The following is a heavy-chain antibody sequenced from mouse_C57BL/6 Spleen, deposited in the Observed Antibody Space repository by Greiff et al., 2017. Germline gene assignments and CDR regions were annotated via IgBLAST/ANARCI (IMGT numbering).Heavy chain of an antibody. D-gene: IGHD2-4*01. CDR3: ARRDYAFAD. CDR2: VDPSGSYT. J-gene: IGHJ3*01. Sequence: QVQLQQPGAELVMPGASVKLSCKASGYTFTSYCMRWVKQRPGQGLEWIGEVDPSGSYTNYNHKFKGKSTLTVDKSSSTAYMQLSSLTSEDAAVYYCARRDYAFADWGQGTLVTVSA. CDR1: GYTFTSYC. V-gene: IGHV1-69*01.